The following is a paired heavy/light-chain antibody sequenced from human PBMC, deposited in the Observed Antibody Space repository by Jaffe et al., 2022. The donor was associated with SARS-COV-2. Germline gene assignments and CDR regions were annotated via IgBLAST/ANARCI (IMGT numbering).Light chain of an antibody. Sequence: QSALTQPPSVSAAPGQKVTISCSGSSSNIGDNHVSWYQQLPGSAPKLLIYENDRRPSEIPDRFSGSKSGTSATLGITGLQTGDEADYYCGTWDSSLYIVLFGGGTKLTVL. CDR1: SSNIGDNH. CDR2: END. J-gene: IGLJ2*01. CDR3: GTWDSSLYIVL. V-gene: IGLV1-51*02.
Heavy chain of an antibody. CDR1: GFPFSNYG. CDR2: VWFDGSAK. J-gene: IGHJ6*02. CDR3: ACVPLDPTYRGMDV. D-gene: IGHD1-1*01. Sequence: QVQLVESGGGVVQPGRSLRLSCAASGFPFSNYGMQWVRQAPGKGLEWVAMVWFDGSAKHYTDSVKGRFTVSRDNSKNTLDLQMNSLRAEDTAIYYCACVPLDPTYRGMDVWGQGTTVTVSS. V-gene: IGHV3-33*03.